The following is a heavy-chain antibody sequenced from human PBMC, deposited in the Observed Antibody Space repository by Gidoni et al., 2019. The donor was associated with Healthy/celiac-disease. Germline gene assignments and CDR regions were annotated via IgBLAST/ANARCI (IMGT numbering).Heavy chain of an antibody. CDR2: IIPIFGTA. CDR3: ARAGEGNTNWFDP. V-gene: IGHV1-69*06. Sequence: QVQLLQSGAEVEKPGSSVQVSCKASGGIFSSYATSWVRQAHGQGLEWMGGIIPIFGTANYAQKFQGRVTITADKSTSTAYMELSSLRSEDTAVYYCARAGEGNTNWFDPWGQGTLVTVSS. D-gene: IGHD1-1*01. J-gene: IGHJ5*02. CDR1: GGIFSSYA.